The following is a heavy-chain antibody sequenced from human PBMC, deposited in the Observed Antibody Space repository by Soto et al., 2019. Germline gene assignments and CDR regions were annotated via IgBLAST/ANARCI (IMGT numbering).Heavy chain of an antibody. J-gene: IGHJ3*02. CDR1: GYTFTSYG. CDR2: ISAYNGNT. V-gene: IGHV1-18*01. D-gene: IGHD3-22*01. Sequence: SVKVSCKASGYTFTSYGISWVRQAPGQGLEWMGWISAYNGNTNYAQKLQGRVTMTTDTSTSTAYMELRSLRSDDTAVYYCVGEYYYDSSGYYTDAFDIWGQGTMVTVSS. CDR3: VGEYYYDSSGYYTDAFDI.